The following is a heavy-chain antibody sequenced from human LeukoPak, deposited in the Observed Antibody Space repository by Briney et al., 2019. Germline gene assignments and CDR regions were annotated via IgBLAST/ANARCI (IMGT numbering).Heavy chain of an antibody. D-gene: IGHD3-3*01. CDR3: GRSITMFGVVWDAFDI. J-gene: IGHJ3*02. CDR1: GYSIRSGFY. CDR2: IDHSGST. Sequence: SETLCLTCAVSGYSIRSGFYWAWIRQPPGKGRGWIGSIDHSGSTYYNPSLKSRVTISVDTSKTQFSLKLSSVTAADTAVYYCGRSITMFGVVWDAFDIWGQGTMVTVSS. V-gene: IGHV4-38-2*01.